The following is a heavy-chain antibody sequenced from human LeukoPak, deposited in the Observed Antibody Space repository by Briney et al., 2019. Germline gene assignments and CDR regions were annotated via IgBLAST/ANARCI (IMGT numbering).Heavy chain of an antibody. V-gene: IGHV4-39*02. D-gene: IGHD2-21*02. CDR1: GGSISSNHYY. J-gene: IGHJ6*03. CDR3: ARDHCGGDCDYYYMDV. Sequence: NPSETLSLTCYVSGGSISSNHYYWGWIRQPPGKGLEWIGSINYNGNTYYNPSLKSRVTISVDTSKNQFSLKLSSVTAADTAVYYCARDHCGGDCDYYYMDVWGKGTTVTVSS. CDR2: INYNGNT.